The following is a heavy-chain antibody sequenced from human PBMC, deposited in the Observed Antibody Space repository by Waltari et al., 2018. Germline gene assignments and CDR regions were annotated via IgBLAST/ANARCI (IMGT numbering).Heavy chain of an antibody. J-gene: IGHJ4*02. V-gene: IGHV1-8*03. CDR2: MNPNSGNA. D-gene: IGHD4-17*01. Sequence: QGLEWMGWMNPNSGNAGYAQRFQGRVTLTRDKSISTAFMELSSLTSEDTAVYYCTRAMSTVVPADYWGQGALVTV. CDR3: TRAMSTVVPADY.